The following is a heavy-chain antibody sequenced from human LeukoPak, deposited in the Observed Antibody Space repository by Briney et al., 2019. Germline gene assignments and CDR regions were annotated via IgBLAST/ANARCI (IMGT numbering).Heavy chain of an antibody. Sequence: SETLSLTCTVSGVSISSSNSYWGWIRQPPGTGLEWIGSIYHSGSTYYNPSLKSRVTISVDTSKNQFSLKLSSVTAADTAVYYCARYGGSYSLDYWGQGTLVTVSS. CDR1: GVSISSSNSY. J-gene: IGHJ4*02. D-gene: IGHD1-26*01. V-gene: IGHV4-39*07. CDR2: IYHSGST. CDR3: ARYGGSYSLDY.